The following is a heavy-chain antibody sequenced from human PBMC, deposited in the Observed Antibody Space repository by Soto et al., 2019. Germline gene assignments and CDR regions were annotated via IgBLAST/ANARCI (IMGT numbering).Heavy chain of an antibody. CDR3: ARSEEDSDYYYYGMDV. Sequence: SPTLSLPCVGSGDTVSSNSVAWNWARQSPSRGLEWLGRTYYRSRWYSDYAVSVRSRIDINADTSKNQVSLQLNSVTPEDTAVYYCARSEEDSDYYYYGMDVWGQGTTVTVS. CDR2: TYYRSRWYS. CDR1: GDTVSSNSVA. D-gene: IGHD2-15*01. V-gene: IGHV6-1*01. J-gene: IGHJ6*02.